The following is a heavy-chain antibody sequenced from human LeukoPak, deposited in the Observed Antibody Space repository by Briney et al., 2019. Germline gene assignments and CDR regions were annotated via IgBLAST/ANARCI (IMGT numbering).Heavy chain of an antibody. CDR1: GFTFSSYW. V-gene: IGHV3-7*01. CDR2: IKKTGSET. J-gene: IGHJ4*02. CDR3: AREDGYCSGGNCYSYFDS. Sequence: GGSLRLSCAASGFTFSSYWMNWARQAPGKGLEWVAYIKKTGSETYYVDSVKGRFTITRDNTRNSLFLQMYSLRAEDTAVYFCAREDGYCSGGNCYSYFDSWGQGTLVTVSS. D-gene: IGHD2-15*01.